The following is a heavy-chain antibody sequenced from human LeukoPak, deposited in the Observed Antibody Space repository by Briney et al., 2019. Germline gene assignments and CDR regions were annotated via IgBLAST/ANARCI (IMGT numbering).Heavy chain of an antibody. V-gene: IGHV4-34*01. Sequence: SETLSLTCAVYGGSFSGYYWSWIRQPPGKGLEWIGETNHSGSTNYNPSLKSRVTISVDTSKNQFSLKLSSVTAADTAVYYCARSAPNYYYYYMDVWGKGTTVTVSS. CDR3: ARSAPNYYYYYMDV. CDR2: TNHSGST. J-gene: IGHJ6*03. CDR1: GGSFSGYY.